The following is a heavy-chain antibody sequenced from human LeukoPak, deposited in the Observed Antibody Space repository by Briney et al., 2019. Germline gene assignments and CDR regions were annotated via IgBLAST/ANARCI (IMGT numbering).Heavy chain of an antibody. Sequence: GGSLRLSCAASGFTFSIYWMHWVRQAPGKGLVWVARMNSDGTTTNYADSMKGRFTISRDNAENTLFLQMNSLGAEDTAVYYCARAGWYRFDYWGQGTLVTVSS. CDR1: GFTFSIYW. CDR2: MNSDGTTT. D-gene: IGHD6-19*01. J-gene: IGHJ4*02. V-gene: IGHV3-74*01. CDR3: ARAGWYRFDY.